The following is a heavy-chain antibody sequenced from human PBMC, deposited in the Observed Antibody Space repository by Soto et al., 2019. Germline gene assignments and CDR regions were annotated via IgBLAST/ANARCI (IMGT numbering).Heavy chain of an antibody. CDR1: GGSISSGGYY. CDR3: ARASGSYSGSWFDP. D-gene: IGHD1-26*01. CDR2: IYYSGST. Sequence: SETLSLTCTVSGGSISSGGYYWSWIRQHPGKGLEWIGYIYYSGSTYYNPSLKSRVTISVDTSKNQFSLKLSSVTAADTAVYYCARASGSYSGSWFDPWGQGTLVTVSS. J-gene: IGHJ5*02. V-gene: IGHV4-31*03.